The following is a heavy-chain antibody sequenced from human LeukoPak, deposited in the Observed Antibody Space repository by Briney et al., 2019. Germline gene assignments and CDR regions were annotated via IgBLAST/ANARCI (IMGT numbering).Heavy chain of an antibody. Sequence: GGSLRLSCAASGFTFSSYTMNWVRQPPGKGPEWVAAIAFDDTDRYYIDSVKGRFTISRDDSKNTLYLHMTSLRAEDTAVYYCTNSDDYGDYWGQGTLVTVSS. CDR1: GFTFSSYT. CDR2: IAFDDTDR. J-gene: IGHJ4*02. V-gene: IGHV3-30*04. CDR3: TNSDDYGDY.